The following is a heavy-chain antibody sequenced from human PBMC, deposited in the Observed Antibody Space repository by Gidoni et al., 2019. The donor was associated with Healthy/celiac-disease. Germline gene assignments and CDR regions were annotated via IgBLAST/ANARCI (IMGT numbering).Heavy chain of an antibody. Sequence: EVHLVESGGGLVQPGGYLRLSCAASGCTFSSYWMSWVRQAPGKGLEWVANIKQDGSEKYYVDSVKGRFTISRDNAKNSLYLQMNSLRAEDTAVYYCASHSLWDYWGQGTLVTVSS. V-gene: IGHV3-7*01. J-gene: IGHJ4*02. CDR3: ASHSLWDY. CDR2: IKQDGSEK. CDR1: GCTFSSYW. D-gene: IGHD2-21*01.